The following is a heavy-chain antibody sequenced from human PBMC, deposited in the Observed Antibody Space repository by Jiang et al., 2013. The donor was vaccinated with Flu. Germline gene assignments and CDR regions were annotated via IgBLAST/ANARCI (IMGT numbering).Heavy chain of an antibody. Sequence: GAEVKKPGSSVKVSCKASGGTSAAMLSAGCDRPLGQGLEWMGGIIPIFGTANYAQKFQGRVTITADESTSTAYMELSSLRSEDTAVYYCATHITGTTKYFDYWGQGTLVTVSS. V-gene: IGHV1-69*01. D-gene: IGHD1-7*01. CDR1: GGTSAAML. J-gene: IGHJ4*02. CDR3: ATHITGTTKYFDY. CDR2: IIPIFGTA.